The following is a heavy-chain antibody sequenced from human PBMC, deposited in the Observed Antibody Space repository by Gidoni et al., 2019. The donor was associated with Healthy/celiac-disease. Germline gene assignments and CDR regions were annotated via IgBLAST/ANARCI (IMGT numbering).Heavy chain of an antibody. CDR3: AAGLRGYSYGYSY. J-gene: IGHJ4*02. CDR1: GFTFTSSA. D-gene: IGHD5-18*01. CDR2: IVVGSGNT. V-gene: IGHV1-58*01. Sequence: QMQLVQSGPAVKKPGTSVKVSCKASGFTFTSSAVQWVRQARGQRLEWIGWIVVGSGNTNYAQKFQERVTITRDMSTSTAYMELSSLRSEDTAVYYCAAGLRGYSYGYSYWGQGTLVTVSS.